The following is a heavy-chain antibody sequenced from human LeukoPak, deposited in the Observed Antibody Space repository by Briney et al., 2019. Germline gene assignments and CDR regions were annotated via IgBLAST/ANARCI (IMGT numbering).Heavy chain of an antibody. CDR3: ARASMVRGVIIYYYYYYMDV. CDR1: GYTFSSYA. V-gene: IGHV7-4-1*02. CDR2: INTNTGNP. Sequence: ASVKVSCKASGYTFSSYAMNWVRQAPGQGLEWMGWINTNTGNPTYAQGFTGRFVFSLDTSVSTAYLQISSLKAEDTAVYYCARASMVRGVIIYYYYYYMDVWGKGTTVTVSS. J-gene: IGHJ6*03. D-gene: IGHD3-10*01.